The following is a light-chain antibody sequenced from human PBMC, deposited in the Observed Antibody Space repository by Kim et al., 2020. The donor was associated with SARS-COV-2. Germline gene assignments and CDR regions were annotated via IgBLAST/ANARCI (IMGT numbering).Light chain of an antibody. CDR3: QSYNRDNVL. CDR2: EDD. J-gene: IGLJ2*01. CDR1: SGSIDDNY. V-gene: IGLV6-57*04. Sequence: NFMLTQPHSVSESPAKTVTISCTRSSGSIDDNYVQWYQQRPGGVPTAVIYEDDQRPSGVSDRFSGSIDNSSNSASLTISGLRTEDEADYYCQSYNRDNVLFGGGTQLTVL.